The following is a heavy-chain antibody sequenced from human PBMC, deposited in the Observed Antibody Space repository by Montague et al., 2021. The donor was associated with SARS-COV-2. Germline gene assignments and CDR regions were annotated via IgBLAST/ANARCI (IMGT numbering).Heavy chain of an antibody. CDR3: ARTEYNWNDWFDP. Sequence: SETLSLTCSVSGGSISSYYWSWIRQSPGKGLERIGYIFHSGITDXXPSLKSRVTISVDMSKNQFSLQLNSVTAADSAVYYCARTEYNWNDWFDPWGQGTLVTVSS. CDR2: IFHSGIT. D-gene: IGHD1-20*01. J-gene: IGHJ5*02. CDR1: GGSISSYY. V-gene: IGHV4-59*13.